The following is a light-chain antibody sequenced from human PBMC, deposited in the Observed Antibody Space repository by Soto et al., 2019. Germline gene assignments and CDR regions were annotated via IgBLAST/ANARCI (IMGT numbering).Light chain of an antibody. V-gene: IGLV2-14*01. CDR2: EIS. Sequence: QSVLTQPASVSGSPGQSITISCSGTSSDVGDSFHVSWYQQHPGAAPRLIIYEISLRPSGVSDRFSGSKSGTTASLTISGLQPDDEPDYYCTSYSRSVTLLFGTGTKLTVL. CDR1: SSDVGDSFH. CDR3: TSYSRSVTLL. J-gene: IGLJ1*01.